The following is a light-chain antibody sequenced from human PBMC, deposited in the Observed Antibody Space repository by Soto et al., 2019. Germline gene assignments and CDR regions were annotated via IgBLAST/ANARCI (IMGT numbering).Light chain of an antibody. J-gene: IGKJ4*01. V-gene: IGKV3-20*01. Sequence: EIVLTQSPGTLSLSPGERATLSCRASQSVSSSYLAWYQQKPGQAPRLLIYGASSRATGIPARFSGSGSGTEFTLTISSLQSEDFAVYYCQQYYSNPFTFGGGTKVDIK. CDR3: QQYYSNPFT. CDR2: GAS. CDR1: QSVSSSY.